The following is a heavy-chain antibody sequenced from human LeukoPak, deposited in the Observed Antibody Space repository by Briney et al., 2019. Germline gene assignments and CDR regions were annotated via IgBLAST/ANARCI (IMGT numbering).Heavy chain of an antibody. CDR3: ARDWQWLAKSGNIDY. D-gene: IGHD6-19*01. CDR2: ISYDGSNK. CDR1: GFTLGSHA. J-gene: IGHJ4*02. V-gene: IGHV3-30*04. Sequence: GGSLRLSCAASGFTLGSHAMHWVRQAPGKGLEWVAVISYDGSNKYYADYVKGRFTISRDNSKNTLYLQMNSLRAEDTAVYYCARDWQWLAKSGNIDYWGRGTLVTVSS.